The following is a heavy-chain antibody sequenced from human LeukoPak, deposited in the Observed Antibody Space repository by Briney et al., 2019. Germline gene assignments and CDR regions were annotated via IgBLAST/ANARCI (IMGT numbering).Heavy chain of an antibody. J-gene: IGHJ4*02. CDR2: XXXGGST. D-gene: IGHD3-16*02. CDR3: ARERYDYVWGSYRQYYFDY. CDR1: GFTVSSNY. Sequence: GGSLRLSCAASGFTVSSNYMSWVRQAPGKGLXXXXXXXXGGSTYYADSVKGRFTISRDNSKNTLYLQMNSLRAEGTAVYYCARERYDYVWGSYRQYYFDYWGQGTLVTVSS. V-gene: IGHV3-53*01.